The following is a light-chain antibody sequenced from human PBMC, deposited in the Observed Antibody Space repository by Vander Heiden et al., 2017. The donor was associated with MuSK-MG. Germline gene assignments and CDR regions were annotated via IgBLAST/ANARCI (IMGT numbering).Light chain of an antibody. CDR1: QGIANY. Sequence: DIQMTQSPSSLSASVGDRITITCRASQGIANYLARYQQKPGKVPNLLIYAASTLQSGVPSRFSGSGSGTDFNLTISSLQPEDVATYYCQKDNNAPWTFGQGTKVEIK. CDR3: QKDNNAPWT. V-gene: IGKV1-27*01. CDR2: AAS. J-gene: IGKJ1*01.